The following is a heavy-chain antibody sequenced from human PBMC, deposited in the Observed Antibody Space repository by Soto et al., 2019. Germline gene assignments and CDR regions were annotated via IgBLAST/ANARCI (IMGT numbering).Heavy chain of an antibody. V-gene: IGHV5-51*01. CDR1: GYSFTRYW. D-gene: IGHD5-18*01. CDR2: IYPGDSDT. Sequence: GESLKISRNGSGYSFTRYWLACVRQMPVKGLEWMGIIYPGDSDTRYSPSFQGQVTISADKSISTAYLQWSSLKASDTAMYYCARSLSGYSYGSDYFDYWGQGSLVTVS. J-gene: IGHJ4*02. CDR3: ARSLSGYSYGSDYFDY.